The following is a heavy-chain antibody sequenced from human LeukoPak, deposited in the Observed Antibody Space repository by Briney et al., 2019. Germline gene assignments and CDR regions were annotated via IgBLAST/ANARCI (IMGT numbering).Heavy chain of an antibody. D-gene: IGHD3-10*01. J-gene: IGHJ4*02. CDR2: INHSGST. CDR3: ARVGADGSGFLFDF. CDR1: GGSFSGYY. Sequence: SETLSLTCAVYGGSFSGYYWSWIRQPPGKGLEWIGEINHSGSTNYNPSLKSRVTISVDTSKNQFSLKLSSVTAADTAVYYCARVGADGSGFLFDFWGQGTLVTVSS. V-gene: IGHV4-34*01.